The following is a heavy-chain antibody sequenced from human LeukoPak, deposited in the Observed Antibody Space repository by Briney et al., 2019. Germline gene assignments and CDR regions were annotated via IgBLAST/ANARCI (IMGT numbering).Heavy chain of an antibody. CDR3: AREYYYDSSGYYYFDY. CDR2: IYTSGST. J-gene: IGHJ4*02. Sequence: SETLSLTCTVSGGSISSYYWSWIRQPAGKGLEWIGRIYTSGSTNYNPSLKSRVTISVDTSKNQFSLKLSSVTAADTAVYYCAREYYYDSSGYYYFDYWGQGTLVTVSS. V-gene: IGHV4-4*07. D-gene: IGHD3-22*01. CDR1: GGSISSYY.